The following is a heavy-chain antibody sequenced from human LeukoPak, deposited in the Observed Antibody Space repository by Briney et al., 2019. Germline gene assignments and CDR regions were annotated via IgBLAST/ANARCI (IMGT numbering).Heavy chain of an antibody. CDR1: GDSINSYY. J-gene: IGHJ4*02. V-gene: IGHV4-4*07. CDR2: IYISGET. Sequence: KPSETLSLICTASGDSINSYYWSWIRQPAGKGLEWIGRIYISGETNYNPSLKSRVTISVDTSKNHFSLKLSSVTTADTAVYYCASGIQWAGNNYWGQGTLVTVSS. CDR3: ASGIQWAGNNY. D-gene: IGHD6-19*01.